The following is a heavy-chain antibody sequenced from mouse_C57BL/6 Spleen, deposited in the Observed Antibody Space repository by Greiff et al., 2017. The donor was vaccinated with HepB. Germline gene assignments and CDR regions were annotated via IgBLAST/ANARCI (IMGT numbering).Heavy chain of an antibody. CDR2: INPSSGYT. CDR1: GYTFTSYT. Sequence: VKVVESGAELARPGASVKMSCKASGYTFTSYTMHWVKQRPGQGLEWIGYINPSSGYTKYNQKFKDKATLTADKSSSTAYMQLSSLTSEDSAVYYCAPYGNYAYWGQGTLVTVSA. D-gene: IGHD2-1*01. CDR3: APYGNYAY. V-gene: IGHV1-4*01. J-gene: IGHJ3*01.